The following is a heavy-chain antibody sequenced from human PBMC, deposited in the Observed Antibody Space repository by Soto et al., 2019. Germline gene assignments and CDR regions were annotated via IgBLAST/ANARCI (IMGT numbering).Heavy chain of an antibody. Sequence: GGSLRLSCAASGFRFSTYGMHWVRQAPGKGLEWVAIISYGGSDKYYADSVKGRFTISRDNSKNTLYLQMNSLRPDDTAVYYCAKDRGFGELLGVTYYFDYWGPGTLVTVSS. CDR3: AKDRGFGELLGVTYYFDY. J-gene: IGHJ4*02. D-gene: IGHD3-10*01. V-gene: IGHV3-30*18. CDR2: ISYGGSDK. CDR1: GFRFSTYG.